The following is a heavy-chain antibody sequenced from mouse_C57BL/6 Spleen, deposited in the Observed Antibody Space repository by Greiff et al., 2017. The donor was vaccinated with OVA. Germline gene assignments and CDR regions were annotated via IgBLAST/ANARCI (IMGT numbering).Heavy chain of an antibody. J-gene: IGHJ1*03. Sequence: EVKLVESGGGLVKPGGSLKLSCAASGFTFSDYGMHWVRQAPEKGLEWVAYISSGSSTIYYADTVKGRFTISRDNAKNTLFLQMTSLRSEEPAMYYCARNWDWYFDVWGTGTTVTVSS. V-gene: IGHV5-17*01. CDR3: ARNWDWYFDV. CDR1: GFTFSDYG. CDR2: ISSGSSTI. D-gene: IGHD4-1*01.